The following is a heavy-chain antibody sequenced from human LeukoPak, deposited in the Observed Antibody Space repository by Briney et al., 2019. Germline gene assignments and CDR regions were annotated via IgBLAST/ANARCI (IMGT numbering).Heavy chain of an antibody. CDR2: IYHSGST. Sequence: SQTLSLTCTVSGGSISSGDYDWSWIRQPPGKGLEWIGYIYHSGSTYYNPSLKSRVTISVGRSKNQFSLKLSSVTAADTAVYYCARDSKEQGVDPWGQGTLVTVSS. J-gene: IGHJ5*02. CDR3: ARDSKEQGVDP. CDR1: GGSISSGDYD. V-gene: IGHV4-30-2*01.